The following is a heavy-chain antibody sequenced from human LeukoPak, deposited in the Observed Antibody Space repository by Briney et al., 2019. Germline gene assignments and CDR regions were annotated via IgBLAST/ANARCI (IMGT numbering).Heavy chain of an antibody. V-gene: IGHV3-23*01. D-gene: IGHD3-10*01. Sequence: GGSLRLSCAASGSTFSSYAMSWVRQAPGKGLEWVSAISGSGGSTYYADSVKGRFTISRDNSKNTLYLQMNSLRAEDTAVYYCAKALGFMVRGVITYYFDYWGQGTLVTVSS. CDR1: GSTFSSYA. CDR3: AKALGFMVRGVITYYFDY. J-gene: IGHJ4*02. CDR2: ISGSGGST.